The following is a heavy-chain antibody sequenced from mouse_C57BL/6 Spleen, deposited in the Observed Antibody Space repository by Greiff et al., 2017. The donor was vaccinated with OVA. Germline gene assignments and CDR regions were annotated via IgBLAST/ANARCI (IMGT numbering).Heavy chain of an antibody. CDR3: ARGGTNYAMDY. Sequence: VQLKQSGAELVKPGASVKLSCTASGFNIKDYYMHWVKQRTEQGLEWIGRIDPEDGETEYAPKFQGKATITADTSSNTAYLQLSSLTSEDTAVYYCARGGTNYAMDYWGQGTSVTVSS. CDR1: GFNIKDYY. V-gene: IGHV14-2*01. D-gene: IGHD4-1*01. CDR2: IDPEDGET. J-gene: IGHJ4*01.